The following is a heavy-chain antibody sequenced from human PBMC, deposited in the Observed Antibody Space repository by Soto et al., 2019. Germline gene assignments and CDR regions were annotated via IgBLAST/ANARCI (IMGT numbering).Heavy chain of an antibody. J-gene: IGHJ4*02. D-gene: IGHD4-17*01. Sequence: QVQLVQSGAEVKKPGASVKVSCKASGYTLSSYNINWVRQAPGQGLEWMGMISSFDGNTNYAQNLQGRVTMTTDTSANTAYMELRSLRSDDTAVYYWAREVRFNYGGDFDYWGQGTQVTVSS. CDR1: GYTLSSYN. CDR3: AREVRFNYGGDFDY. CDR2: ISSFDGNT. V-gene: IGHV1-18*04.